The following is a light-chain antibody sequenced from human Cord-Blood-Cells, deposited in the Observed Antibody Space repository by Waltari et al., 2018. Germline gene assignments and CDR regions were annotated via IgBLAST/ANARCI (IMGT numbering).Light chain of an antibody. CDR2: DVS. Sequence: QSALTQPAPVSGSPGKSITLSCTGTSSDVGGYKHVSWSQQHPGKAPKLMIYDVSNRPSGVSNRFSGSKSGNTASLTISGLQAEDEADYYCSSYTSSSTWVFGGGTKLTVL. J-gene: IGLJ3*02. V-gene: IGLV2-14*03. CDR3: SSYTSSSTWV. CDR1: SSDVGGYKH.